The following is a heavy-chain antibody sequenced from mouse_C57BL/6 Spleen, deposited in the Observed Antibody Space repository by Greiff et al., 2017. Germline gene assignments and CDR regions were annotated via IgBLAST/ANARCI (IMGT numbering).Heavy chain of an antibody. CDR2: IDPSDSYT. CDR1: GYTFTSYW. D-gene: IGHD1-1*02. V-gene: IGHV1-69*01. Sequence: QQSCKASGYTFTSYWMHWVKQRPGQGLEWIGEIDPSDSYTNYNQKFKGKSTLTVDKSSSTAYMQLSSLTSEDSAVYYCARWFYWYFDVWGTGTTVTVSS. J-gene: IGHJ1*03. CDR3: ARWFYWYFDV.